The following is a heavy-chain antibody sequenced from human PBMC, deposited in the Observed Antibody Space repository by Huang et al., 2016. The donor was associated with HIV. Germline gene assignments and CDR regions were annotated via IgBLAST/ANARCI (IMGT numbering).Heavy chain of an antibody. CDR3: TRDPWYATTWKRNAASFI. J-gene: IGHJ3*02. D-gene: IGHD2-8*01. V-gene: IGHV1-18*01. Sequence: QAQLMQSGGEVKTTGASVRVSCKASGYPFTSYGISWVRQAPGQGLEWVGWTSADRRYTDYAQKLQGRVTLTGDPSTTTAYKERTGLTAEDTAVYYCTRDPWYATTWKRNAASFIWGQGTMVTVSS. CDR2: TSADRRYT. CDR1: GYPFTSYG.